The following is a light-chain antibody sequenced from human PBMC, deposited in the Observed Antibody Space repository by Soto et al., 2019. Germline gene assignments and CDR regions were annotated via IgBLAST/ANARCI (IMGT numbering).Light chain of an antibody. Sequence: QSVLTPPPSVSGATGQRVTISCTGSNSNIGAGYDVHWYQQLPGTAPKLLIYGNSNRPSGVPDRFSGSKSGPSASLAITGLQAEDEADYYCQSYDSKLSNYVFGTGTNVTVL. CDR2: GNS. V-gene: IGLV1-40*01. CDR3: QSYDSKLSNYV. J-gene: IGLJ1*01. CDR1: NSNIGAGYD.